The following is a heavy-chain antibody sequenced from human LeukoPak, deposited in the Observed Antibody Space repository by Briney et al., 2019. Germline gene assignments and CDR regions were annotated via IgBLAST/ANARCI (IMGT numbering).Heavy chain of an antibody. CDR1: GGTFSSYA. J-gene: IGHJ3*02. D-gene: IGHD4-17*01. CDR3: ARDFYGDSYDAFDI. Sequence: ASVKVSCKASGGTFSSYAISWVRQAPGQGLEWMGGIIPIFGTANYAQKFQGRVTITADVSTSTAYMELSSLRSEDTAVYYCARDFYGDSYDAFDIWGQGTMVTVSS. CDR2: IIPIFGTA. V-gene: IGHV1-69*13.